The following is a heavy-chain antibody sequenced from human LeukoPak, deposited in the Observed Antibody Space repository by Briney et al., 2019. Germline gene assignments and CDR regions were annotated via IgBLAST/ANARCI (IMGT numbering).Heavy chain of an antibody. Sequence: SETLSLTCTVSDGSISSFYWSWIRQPPGKGLEWVGYIYYTGGTNYNPPLNSRVTISADTSKNQFSLKLSSVTAADTAVYYCARHLGSASPFDYGGQGSLITVSS. J-gene: IGHJ4*02. CDR2: IYYTGGT. V-gene: IGHV4-59*08. D-gene: IGHD2-2*01. CDR1: DGSISSFY. CDR3: ARHLGSASPFDY.